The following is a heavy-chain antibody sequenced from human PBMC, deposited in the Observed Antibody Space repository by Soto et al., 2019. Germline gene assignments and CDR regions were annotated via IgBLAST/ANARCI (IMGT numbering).Heavy chain of an antibody. Sequence: LSLTCTVSGDSISGGASFWSWIRQPPGKGLEWIANVYYSGSSYYNPSLKSRLTISVDTTKNQFSLQLKSMTAADTAVYYCAKLSCTSSTCYFPGWFDPWGQGTLVTVS. CDR2: VYYSGSS. J-gene: IGHJ5*02. V-gene: IGHV4-31*03. D-gene: IGHD2-2*01. CDR3: AKLSCTSSTCYFPGWFDP. CDR1: GDSISGGASF.